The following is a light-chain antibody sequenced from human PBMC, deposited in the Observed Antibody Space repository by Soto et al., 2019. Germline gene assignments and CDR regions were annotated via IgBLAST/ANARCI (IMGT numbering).Light chain of an antibody. Sequence: EIVMTQSPANLSVSPGERATLSCRASQSVSSNLAWYQQKPGQGPRLLIYGASTRATSIPARFSGSGSGREFPHTIQGLSSEDFAVYYCQQYNKWPPYTFGQGTKLEIK. J-gene: IGKJ2*01. CDR3: QQYNKWPPYT. CDR2: GAS. CDR1: QSVSSN. V-gene: IGKV3-15*01.